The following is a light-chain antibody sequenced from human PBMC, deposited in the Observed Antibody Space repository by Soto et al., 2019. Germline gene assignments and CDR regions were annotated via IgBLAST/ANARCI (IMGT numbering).Light chain of an antibody. CDR2: DAS. CDR1: QSVSNNY. V-gene: IGKV3D-20*01. Sequence: EIVLTQSPATLSLSPGERATHSCGASQSVSNNYLTWYQQRPGLAPRLLIYDASTRATSVPDRFSGSGSGTDFTLTISRLEPEDFAVYYCHQYGSSPNTFGQGTRLEIK. J-gene: IGKJ5*01. CDR3: HQYGSSPNT.